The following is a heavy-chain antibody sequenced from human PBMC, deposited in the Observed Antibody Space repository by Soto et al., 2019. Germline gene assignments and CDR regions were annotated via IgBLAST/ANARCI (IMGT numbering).Heavy chain of an antibody. J-gene: IGHJ4*02. V-gene: IGHV3-23*01. D-gene: IGHD2-15*01. CDR3: AKGID. Sequence: EVQLLESGGGLVQPGGSLRLSCAASGFTFRSYAMSWVRQAPGKGLEWVSVIADSRDRTYYADSVKGRFTISRDNSKNTVYLQMHSLRAEDTATYYCAKGIDWGQGTRVTGSS. CDR2: IADSRDRT. CDR1: GFTFRSYA.